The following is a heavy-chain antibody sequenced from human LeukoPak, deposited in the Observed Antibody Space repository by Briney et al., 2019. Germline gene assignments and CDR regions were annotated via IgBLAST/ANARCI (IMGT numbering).Heavy chain of an antibody. CDR3: ASRTTVTNALSFDY. D-gene: IGHD4-11*01. CDR2: IYNTGST. CDR1: GFSITSAYY. J-gene: IGHJ4*02. V-gene: IGHV4-38-2*01. Sequence: SETLSLTCAVSGFSITSAYYWGWIRQPPGQGLEWIGNIYNTGSTYYNPSLKSRVTISVDTSKNQFSLKLTSVTSADTAVYFCASRTTVTNALSFDYWGRGALVAVSS.